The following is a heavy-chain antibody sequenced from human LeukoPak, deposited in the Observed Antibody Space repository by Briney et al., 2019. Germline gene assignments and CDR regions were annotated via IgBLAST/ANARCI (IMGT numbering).Heavy chain of an antibody. CDR1: GFSVSTNY. J-gene: IGHJ2*01. CDR3: ARVGDHYHWYLDL. CDR2: LYSGSTT. D-gene: IGHD3-10*01. Sequence: GGSLTLSCAASGFSVSTNYMNWVRQAPGKGLEWVSILYSGSTTYYTDSVKGRFTISRDNSRNTLYLHMTNLRAEDTAVYYCARVGDHYHWYLDLWGRGSLLTVSS. V-gene: IGHV3-53*01.